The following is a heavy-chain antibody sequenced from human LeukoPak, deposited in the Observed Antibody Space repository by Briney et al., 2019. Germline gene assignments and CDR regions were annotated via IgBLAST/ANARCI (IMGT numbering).Heavy chain of an antibody. CDR1: GGSISSSSYY. D-gene: IGHD1-14*01. CDR2: IYYSGST. Sequence: SETLSLTCTVSGGSISSSSYYWGWIRQPPGKGLEWIGSIYYSGSTYYNPSLKSRVTISIDTSKNQFSLRLNSVTATDTAVYYCAKLNKPGWFDPWGQGTLVTVSS. J-gene: IGHJ5*02. CDR3: AKLNKPGWFDP. V-gene: IGHV4-39*01.